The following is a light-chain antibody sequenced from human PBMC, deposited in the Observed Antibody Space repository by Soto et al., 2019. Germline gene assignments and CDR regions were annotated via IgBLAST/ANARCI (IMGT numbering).Light chain of an antibody. CDR3: QHRSNSWT. Sequence: EIVMTQSPATLSVSPGERATLSCRASQSVSSNLAWYQHKPGQAPRLLIYDTSTRAAGIPARFTGSGSGTDFTLTISSLQSEDFAVYYCQHRSNSWTFGQGTKVDIK. CDR2: DTS. J-gene: IGKJ1*01. V-gene: IGKV3-15*01. CDR1: QSVSSN.